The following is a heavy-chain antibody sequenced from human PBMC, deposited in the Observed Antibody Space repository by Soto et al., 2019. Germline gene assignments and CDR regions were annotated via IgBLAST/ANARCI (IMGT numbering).Heavy chain of an antibody. CDR1: GYPVTAYY. V-gene: IGHV1-2*02. CDR3: ARGGGVGVAGSAAFDM. D-gene: IGHD3-3*01. CDR2: INPATGAA. J-gene: IGHJ3*02. Sequence: QLHLVQSGAVVKKPGASVTVSCSASGYPVTAYYMHWVRQAPGRGLEWMGGINPATGAAKYTQTFQGRGTLTRDPSTGTVFMELSGLTSGDTAGFYWARGGGVGVAGSAAFDMWGQGTLVTVSS.